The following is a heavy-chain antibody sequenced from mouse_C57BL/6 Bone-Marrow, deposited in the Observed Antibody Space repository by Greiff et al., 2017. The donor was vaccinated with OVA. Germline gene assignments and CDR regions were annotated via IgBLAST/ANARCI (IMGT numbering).Heavy chain of an antibody. CDR3: FYYFGSSYDFDV. Sequence: VQLQQSGAELVRPGASVKLSCTASGFNIKDDYMHWVKQRPEQGLEWIGWIDPENGDTEYASKFQGKATITADTSSNTAYLQLSSLTSEDTAVYYCFYYFGSSYDFDVWGTGTTVTVSS. J-gene: IGHJ1*03. CDR2: IDPENGDT. D-gene: IGHD1-1*01. V-gene: IGHV14-4*01. CDR1: GFNIKDDY.